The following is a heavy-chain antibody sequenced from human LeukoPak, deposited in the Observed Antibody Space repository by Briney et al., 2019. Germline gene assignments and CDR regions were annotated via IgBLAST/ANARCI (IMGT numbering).Heavy chain of an antibody. V-gene: IGHV3-7*01. D-gene: IGHD6-19*01. CDR3: VPGGLAVSGIDY. J-gene: IGHJ4*02. CDR1: GFIFSTYW. Sequence: GGSLRLTCGASGFIFSTYWMSWVRQAPGKGLEWVANITPDGSDRYYVDSLKGRVTISRDNTKSSLYLQLNSLRAEDTAVYYCVPGGLAVSGIDYWGQGALVTVSS. CDR2: ITPDGSDR.